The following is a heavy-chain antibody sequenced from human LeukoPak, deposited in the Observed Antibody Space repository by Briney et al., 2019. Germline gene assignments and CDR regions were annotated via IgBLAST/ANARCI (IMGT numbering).Heavy chain of an antibody. D-gene: IGHD6-13*01. CDR3: AKDLDHQAAGTGLFDY. Sequence: PGGSLRLSCAASGFTFSSYGMHWVRQAPGKGLEWVAVISYDGSNKYYADSVKGRFTISRDNSKNTLYLQMNSLRAEDTAVYYCAKDLDHQAAGTGLFDYWGQGTLVTVSS. CDR1: GFTFSSYG. V-gene: IGHV3-30*18. J-gene: IGHJ4*02. CDR2: ISYDGSNK.